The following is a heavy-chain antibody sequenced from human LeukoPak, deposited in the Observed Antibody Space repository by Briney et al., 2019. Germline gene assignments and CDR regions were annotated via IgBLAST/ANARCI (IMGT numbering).Heavy chain of an antibody. D-gene: IGHD2-2*01. Sequence: PGGSLRLSCAASGFTFSSYAMHWVRQAPGKGLEWVAVISYDGSNKYYADSVKGRFTISRDNSKNTLYLQMNSLRAEDTAVYYCAREGTGDIVVVPAAYYFDYWGQGTLVTVSS. CDR3: AREGTGDIVVVPAAYYFDY. J-gene: IGHJ4*02. CDR1: GFTFSSYA. CDR2: ISYDGSNK. V-gene: IGHV3-30-3*01.